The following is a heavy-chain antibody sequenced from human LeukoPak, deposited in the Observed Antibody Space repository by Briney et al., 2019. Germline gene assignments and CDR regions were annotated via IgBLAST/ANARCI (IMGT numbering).Heavy chain of an antibody. D-gene: IGHD5-12*01. CDR2: IDWDDDK. CDR3: ARIVGGYGNYFDY. CDR1: GFSLSSSGLC. V-gene: IGHV2-70*11. Sequence: SGPALVRPTHTLTLTCTFSGFSLSSSGLCVSWIRQPPGKALERLARIDWDDDKYCRTSLKTRLTISKDTPKNQVVLTMTAMDPVDTATYYCARIVGGYGNYFDYWGQGTLVTVSS. J-gene: IGHJ4*02.